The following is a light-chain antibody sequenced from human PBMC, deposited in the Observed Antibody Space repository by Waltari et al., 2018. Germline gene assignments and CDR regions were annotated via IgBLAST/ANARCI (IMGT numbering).Light chain of an antibody. CDR3: LQHNSYPLT. J-gene: IGKJ4*01. Sequence: DIQMTQSPSSLSASVGDTVTITCRASQGIGNYLNWFQQKPGKATKLLIYAATTLQSGVPSRFSGSGCGTEFTLIINSLQPEDFATNYCLQHNSYPLTFGGGTKVEIK. CDR1: QGIGNY. V-gene: IGKV1-17*01. CDR2: AAT.